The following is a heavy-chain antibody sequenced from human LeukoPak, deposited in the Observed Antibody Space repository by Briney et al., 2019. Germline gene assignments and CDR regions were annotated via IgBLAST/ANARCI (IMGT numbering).Heavy chain of an antibody. CDR2: IDWDDDK. J-gene: IGHJ6*02. Sequence: SGPTLVKPTQTLTLTCTFSGFSLSTSGMCVSWIRQPPGKALEWLARIDWDDDKYYSTSLKTRLTISKDTSKNQVVLTMTNMVPVDTATYYCARERIRGVIKYYYYGMDVWGQGTTVTVSS. D-gene: IGHD3-10*01. V-gene: IGHV2-70*11. CDR1: GFSLSTSGMC. CDR3: ARERIRGVIKYYYYGMDV.